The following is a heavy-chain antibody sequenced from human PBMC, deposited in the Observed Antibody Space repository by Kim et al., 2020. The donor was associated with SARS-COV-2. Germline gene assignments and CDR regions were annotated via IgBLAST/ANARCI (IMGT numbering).Heavy chain of an antibody. CDR3: AKCASGGGNDAFDI. J-gene: IGHJ3*02. Sequence: YAGSVKGRFTISRDNSKNTLFLQMNGLRAEDTALYYCAKCASGGGNDAFDIWGQGTMVTVSS. V-gene: IGHV3-23*01. D-gene: IGHD2-8*02.